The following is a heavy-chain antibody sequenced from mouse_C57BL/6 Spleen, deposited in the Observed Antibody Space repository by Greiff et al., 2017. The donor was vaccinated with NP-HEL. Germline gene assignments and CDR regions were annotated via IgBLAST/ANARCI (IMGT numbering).Heavy chain of an antibody. CDR3: ARGRLGGFDY. CDR2: INYDGSST. V-gene: IGHV5-16*01. Sequence: EVKLMESEGGLVQPGSSMKLSCTASGFTFSDYYMAWVRQVPEKGLEWVANINYDGSSTYYLDSLKSRFIISRDNAKNILYLQMSSLKSEDTATYYCARGRLGGFDYWGQGTTLTVSS. CDR1: GFTFSDYY. J-gene: IGHJ2*01.